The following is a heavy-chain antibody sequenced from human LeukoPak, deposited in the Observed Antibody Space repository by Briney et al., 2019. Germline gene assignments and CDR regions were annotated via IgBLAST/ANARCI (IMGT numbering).Heavy chain of an antibody. Sequence: ASVKVSCKASGYTFTSYSISWVRQAPGQGLEWMGWISAYNGNTNYAQKLQGRVTMTTDTSTSTAYMELRSLRSDDTAVYYCARVPLDSSSWYETILYYFDYWGQGTLVTVSS. J-gene: IGHJ4*02. V-gene: IGHV1-18*01. D-gene: IGHD6-13*01. CDR1: GYTFTSYS. CDR2: ISAYNGNT. CDR3: ARVPLDSSSWYETILYYFDY.